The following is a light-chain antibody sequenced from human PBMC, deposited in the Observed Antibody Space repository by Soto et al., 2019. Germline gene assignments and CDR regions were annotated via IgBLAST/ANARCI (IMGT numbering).Light chain of an antibody. V-gene: IGLV1-44*01. CDR3: AAWDVSLNGVV. Sequence: QSVLTQPPSASGTPGRGVTISCFGTTSDIGSNPVHWYQQVPGTTPKLLIYSNNQRPSGVPDRFSGSKSGTSASLAISGLQSEDEADYYCAAWDVSLNGVVFGGGTKLTVL. CDR2: SNN. J-gene: IGLJ2*01. CDR1: TSDIGSNP.